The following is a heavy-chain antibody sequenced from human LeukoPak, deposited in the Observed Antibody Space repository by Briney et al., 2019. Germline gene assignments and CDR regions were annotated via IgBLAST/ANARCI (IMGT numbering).Heavy chain of an antibody. D-gene: IGHD5-18*01. CDR2: IGTTGSSM. Sequence: GGSLRLSCAVAGFTFRNHGMSWVRQAPGKGLEWVSYIGTTGSSMYYADSVKGRFTISRDNAKNSLSLQMNSLRAEDTAVYYCAREHSYIYGSQFFDLWGRGTLVIVSS. J-gene: IGHJ2*01. CDR3: AREHSYIYGSQFFDL. CDR1: GFTFRNHG. V-gene: IGHV3-48*01.